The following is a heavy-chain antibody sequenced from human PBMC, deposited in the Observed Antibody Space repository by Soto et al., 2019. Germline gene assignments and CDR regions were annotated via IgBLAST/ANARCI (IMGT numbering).Heavy chain of an antibody. CDR2: IRSKAYGGTT. CDR3: TRGRGYSYGPRGYYFDY. D-gene: IGHD5-18*01. J-gene: IGHJ4*02. CDR1: GFTFGDYA. Sequence: GGSLRLSCTASGFTFGDYAMSWFRQAPGKGLEWVGFIRSKAYGGTTEYAASVKGRFTISRDDSKSIAYLQMNSLKTEGTAVYYCTRGRGYSYGPRGYYFDYWGQGTLVTVSS. V-gene: IGHV3-49*03.